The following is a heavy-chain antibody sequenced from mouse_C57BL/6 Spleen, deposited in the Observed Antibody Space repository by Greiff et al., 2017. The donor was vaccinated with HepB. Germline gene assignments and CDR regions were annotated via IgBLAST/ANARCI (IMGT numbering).Heavy chain of an antibody. D-gene: IGHD2-10*01. CDR3: ARHLLLTRYFDV. Sequence: EVQLVESGGGLVKPGGSLKLSCAASGFTFSSYTMSWVRQTPEKRLEWVATISGGGGNTYYPDSVKGRFTISRDNAKNTLYLQMSSLRSEDTALYYCARHLLLTRYFDVWGTGTTVTVSS. V-gene: IGHV5-9*01. CDR1: GFTFSSYT. CDR2: ISGGGGNT. J-gene: IGHJ1*03.